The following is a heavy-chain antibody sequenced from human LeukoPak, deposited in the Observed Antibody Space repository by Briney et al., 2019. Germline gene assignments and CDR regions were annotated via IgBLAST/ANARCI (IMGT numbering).Heavy chain of an antibody. CDR3: AKDVGTSGNYSPSDY. Sequence: GGSLRLSCAASGFTFGRHAMNWVRQAPGKGLEWVSAIRFSGESTYYADSVKVRFTISRDNSKNTLYLQMDSLRAEGTAVYYCAKDVGTSGNYSPSDYWGQGTLVTVSS. J-gene: IGHJ4*02. CDR2: IRFSGEST. CDR1: GFTFGRHA. D-gene: IGHD3-10*01. V-gene: IGHV3-23*01.